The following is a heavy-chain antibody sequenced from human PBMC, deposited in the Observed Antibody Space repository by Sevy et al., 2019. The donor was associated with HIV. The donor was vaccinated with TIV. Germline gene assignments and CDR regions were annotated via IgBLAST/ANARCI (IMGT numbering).Heavy chain of an antibody. CDR3: ATSRSGYFDSSGYYIY. CDR1: GYSFTSHW. D-gene: IGHD3-22*01. Sequence: GESLKISCQGSGYSFTSHWIGWVRHMLGKGLEWMGIIYPEDSETRYSPSFQGQVTFSADKSISTAYLQWSSLKASETAMYYCATSRSGYFDSSGYYIYWGQGTLVTVSS. CDR2: IYPEDSET. J-gene: IGHJ4*02. V-gene: IGHV5-51*01.